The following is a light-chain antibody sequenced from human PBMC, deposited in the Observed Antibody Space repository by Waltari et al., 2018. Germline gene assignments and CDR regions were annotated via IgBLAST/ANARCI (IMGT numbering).Light chain of an antibody. CDR1: SSDVGGFNY. CDR3: SSDTRSGPL. Sequence: QSALTQPASVSGSPGQSIPISCTGTSSDVGGFNYVSWYQQHPGKAPKLMIYEVHNRPSGVSNRFAGPKSGNTAALTSSGLQAEDEADYYCSSDTRSGPLFGGGTKLTVL. CDR2: EVH. V-gene: IGLV2-14*01. J-gene: IGLJ3*02.